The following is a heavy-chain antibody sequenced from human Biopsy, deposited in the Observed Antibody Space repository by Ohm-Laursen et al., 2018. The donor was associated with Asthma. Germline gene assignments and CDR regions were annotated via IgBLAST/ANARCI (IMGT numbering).Heavy chain of an antibody. Sequence: ASVKVSCKASGYTFTSYYIHWARQAPGQGLEWMGIINPSGGSTSYPQKFQGRVTMTRDTCTSTVYMELSSLSSEDTAVYYCARAFVESAAFDYWGQGTLVTVSS. CDR2: INPSGGST. CDR1: GYTFTSYY. D-gene: IGHD2/OR15-2a*01. CDR3: ARAFVESAAFDY. V-gene: IGHV1-46*01. J-gene: IGHJ4*02.